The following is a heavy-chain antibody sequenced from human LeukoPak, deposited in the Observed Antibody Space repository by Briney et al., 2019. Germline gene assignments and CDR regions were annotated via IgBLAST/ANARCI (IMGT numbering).Heavy chain of an antibody. V-gene: IGHV1-69*05. D-gene: IGHD3-22*01. J-gene: IGHJ3*02. CDR3: ARDGKYDSSGYSLALDT. Sequence: GASVKVSCEASGGTFSSYAISWVRQAPGQGLEWMGGIIPIFGTANYAQKFQGRVTITTDESTSTAYMELRSLTSDDTAVYYCARDGKYDSSGYSLALDTWGQGTMVTISS. CDR2: IIPIFGTA. CDR1: GGTFSSYA.